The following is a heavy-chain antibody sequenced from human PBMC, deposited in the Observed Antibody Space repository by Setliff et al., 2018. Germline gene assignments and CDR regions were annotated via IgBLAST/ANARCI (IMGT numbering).Heavy chain of an antibody. Sequence: SETLSLTCTVSGGSISSSDFYWGWIRQPPGKGLEWIGSIYYSGTTYYSPSLKSPVTISIDTSKNQFSLKLSSVTAEDTAIYYCARHDARGYYYYRDVWGEGTTVTVSS. V-gene: IGHV4-39*01. D-gene: IGHD3-10*01. CDR3: ARHDARGYYYYRDV. J-gene: IGHJ6*03. CDR2: IYYSGTT. CDR1: GGSISSSDFY.